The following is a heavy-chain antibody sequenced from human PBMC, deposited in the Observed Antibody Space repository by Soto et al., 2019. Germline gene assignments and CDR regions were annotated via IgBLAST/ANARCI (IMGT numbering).Heavy chain of an antibody. V-gene: IGHV3-30*18. CDR1: GFTFNNYG. CDR3: AKEGIELWSAFDY. D-gene: IGHD3-10*01. CDR2: ISNDGDDK. Sequence: QVQLVESGGGVVQPGRSLRLSCAASGFTFNNYGIHWVRQAPGKGLEWVAVISNDGDDKYYADSVKGRFTISRDNSRNTPYLQMNSLRPEDTAMYYCAKEGIELWSAFDYWGQGTLVTVSS. J-gene: IGHJ4*02.